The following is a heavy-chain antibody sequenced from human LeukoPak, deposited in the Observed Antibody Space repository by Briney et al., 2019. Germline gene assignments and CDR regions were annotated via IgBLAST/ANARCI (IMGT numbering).Heavy chain of an antibody. CDR3: ARDLSITMVRDYGMDV. D-gene: IGHD3-10*01. J-gene: IGHJ6*02. V-gene: IGHV4-59*08. CDR1: GGSISSYY. Sequence: SETLSLTCTVSGGSISSYYWSWIRQPPGKGLEGFGYIYYSRSTNYNPSLKSRVTISVDTSKNQFSLKLSSVTAADTAVYYCARDLSITMVRDYGMDVWGQGTTVTVSS. CDR2: IYYSRST.